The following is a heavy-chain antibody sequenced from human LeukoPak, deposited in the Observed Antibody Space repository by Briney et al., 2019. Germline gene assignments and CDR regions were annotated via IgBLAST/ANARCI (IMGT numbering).Heavy chain of an antibody. CDR3: ARDLGFYDSTTDDDY. J-gene: IGHJ4*02. Sequence: ASVKVSCKASGYTFTSYDINWVRQATGQGLEWMGWISAYNGNTNYAQKLQGRVTMTTDTSTSTAYMELRSLRSEDTAVYYCARDLGFYDSTTDDDYWGQGTLVTVSS. D-gene: IGHD3-22*01. CDR2: ISAYNGNT. CDR1: GYTFTSYD. V-gene: IGHV1-18*01.